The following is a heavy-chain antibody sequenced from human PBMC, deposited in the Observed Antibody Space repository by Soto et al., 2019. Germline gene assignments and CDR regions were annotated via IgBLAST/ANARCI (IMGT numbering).Heavy chain of an antibody. D-gene: IGHD3-9*01. CDR1: GASISSGNYY. CDR3: ARANLDWIFLFDY. J-gene: IGHJ4*02. Sequence: SETLALTCTASGASISSGNYYWSWIRQHPGKGLEWIGYIYHSGITSYNPSLESRVTISVDTSNNHFSLKLSSVTAADTAVYYCARANLDWIFLFDYWGQGTLVTVSS. V-gene: IGHV4-31*03. CDR2: IYHSGIT.